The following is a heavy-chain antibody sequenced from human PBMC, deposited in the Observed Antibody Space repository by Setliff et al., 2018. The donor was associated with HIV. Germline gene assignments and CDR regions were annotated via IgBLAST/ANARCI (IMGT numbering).Heavy chain of an antibody. CDR3: ARSRSTRDAFDT. Sequence: GGSLRLSCAASGITFIDYALNWVRQAPGKGLEWVSSISSSGSYIYYAGSLKGRFTISRDNARNSLYLEMNTLRAEDTALYYCARSRSTRDAFDTWGQGTMVTVSS. V-gene: IGHV3-21*01. D-gene: IGHD2-2*01. CDR1: GITFIDYA. J-gene: IGHJ3*02. CDR2: ISSSGSYI.